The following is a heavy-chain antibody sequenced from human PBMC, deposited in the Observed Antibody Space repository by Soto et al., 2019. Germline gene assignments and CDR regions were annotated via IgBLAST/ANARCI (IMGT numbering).Heavy chain of an antibody. V-gene: IGHV4-34*01. CDR2: INHSGST. Sequence: SETLSLTCAVYGGSFSGYYWSWIRQPPGKGLEWIGEINHSGSTNYNPSLKSRVTISVDTSKNQYSMKLISVTAADTAVYYCARTINRVATIGVAFDIWGQGTMVTVSS. D-gene: IGHD5-12*01. CDR1: GGSFSGYY. CDR3: ARTINRVATIGVAFDI. J-gene: IGHJ3*02.